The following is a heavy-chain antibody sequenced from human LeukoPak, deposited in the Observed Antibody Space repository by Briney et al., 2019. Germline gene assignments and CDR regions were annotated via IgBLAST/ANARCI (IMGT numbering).Heavy chain of an antibody. Sequence: SETLSLTCTVSGGSISSGGYYWSWIRQPPGKGLEWIGYIYYSGSTYYNPSLKSRVTISVDTSKIQFSLKLSSVTAADTAVYYCAREVHGDYYFDHWGQGTLVTVPS. CDR3: AREVHGDYYFDH. D-gene: IGHD4-17*01. J-gene: IGHJ4*02. CDR1: GGSISSGGYY. V-gene: IGHV4-30-4*01. CDR2: IYYSGST.